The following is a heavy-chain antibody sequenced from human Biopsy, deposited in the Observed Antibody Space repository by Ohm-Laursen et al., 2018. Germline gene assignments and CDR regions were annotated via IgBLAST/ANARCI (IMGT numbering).Heavy chain of an antibody. CDR2: NIPIPNVE. V-gene: IGHV1-69*10. CDR3: ARGEGSSWFDP. Sequence: SEKASCKAPGDFFTSYAIGWGGQAPGQELEGMGGNIPIPNVETYAQKFQGRITITADESTSAAYMELSSLTSGDTAVYFCARGEGSSWFDPWGHGTLVTVSS. J-gene: IGHJ5*02. D-gene: IGHD1-26*01. CDR1: GDFFTSYA.